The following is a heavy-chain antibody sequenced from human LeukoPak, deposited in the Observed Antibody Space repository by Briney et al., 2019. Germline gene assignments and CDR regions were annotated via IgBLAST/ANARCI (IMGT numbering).Heavy chain of an antibody. CDR1: GFTFSSYW. V-gene: IGHV3-7*01. CDR2: IKQDGSEK. D-gene: IGHD6-6*01. J-gene: IGHJ5*02. Sequence: AGGSLRLSCAASGFTFSSYWMSWVRQAPGKGLEWVANIKQDGSEKYYVDSVKGRFTISRDNAKNSLYLQMNSLRAEDTAVYYCARTVSRSSSSRWFDPWGQGTLVTVSS. CDR3: ARTVSRSSSSRWFDP.